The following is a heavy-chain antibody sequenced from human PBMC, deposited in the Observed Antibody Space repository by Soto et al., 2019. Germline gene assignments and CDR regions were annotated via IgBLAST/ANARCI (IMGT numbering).Heavy chain of an antibody. Sequence: HPGGSLRLSCAASGFTFDDYAMHWVRQAPGKCLEWVSGISWNSGSIGYADSVKGRFTISRDNAKNSLYLQMNSLRAEDTALYYWAKERAIFGVGAKEYYYYGMDVWGQGXTVTVYS. D-gene: IGHD3-3*01. J-gene: IGHJ6*02. CDR1: GFTFDDYA. CDR2: ISWNSGSI. V-gene: IGHV3-9*01. CDR3: AKERAIFGVGAKEYYYYGMDV.